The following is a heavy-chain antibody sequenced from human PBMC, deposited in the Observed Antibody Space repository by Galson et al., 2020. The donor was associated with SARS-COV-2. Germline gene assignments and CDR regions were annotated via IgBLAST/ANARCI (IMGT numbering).Heavy chain of an antibody. J-gene: IGHJ4*02. Sequence: SETLSLTCAVYGGSFSGYYWSWIRQPPGKGLEWIGEINHSGSTNYNPSLKSRVTISVDTSKNQFSLKLSSVTAADTAVYYCARAKKVLLWLGELWWYFEDWGGGTLVTVSS. CDR2: INHSGST. CDR3: ARAKKVLLWLGELWWYFED. CDR1: GGSFSGYY. V-gene: IGHV4-34*01. D-gene: IGHD3-10*01.